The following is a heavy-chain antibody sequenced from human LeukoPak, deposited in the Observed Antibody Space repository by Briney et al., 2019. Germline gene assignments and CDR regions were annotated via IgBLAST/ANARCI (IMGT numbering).Heavy chain of an antibody. Sequence: SETLSLTCTVSGGSISSYYWSWIRQPPGKGLEWIGYIYYSGSTNYNPSLKSRVTISVDTSKSQFSLKLSSVTAADTAVYYCARTEGYSSSWAIDYWGQGTLVTVSS. CDR2: IYYSGST. CDR3: ARTEGYSSSWAIDY. J-gene: IGHJ4*02. V-gene: IGHV4-59*01. D-gene: IGHD6-13*01. CDR1: GGSISSYY.